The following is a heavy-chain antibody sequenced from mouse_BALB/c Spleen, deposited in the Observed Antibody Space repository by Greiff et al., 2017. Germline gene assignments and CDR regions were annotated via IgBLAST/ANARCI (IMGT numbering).Heavy chain of an antibody. CDR1: GFTFSSYA. CDR3: ARRGSYGSSYDYFDY. J-gene: IGHJ2*01. CDR2: ISSGGSYT. Sequence: EVQVVESGGGLVKPGGSLKLSCAASGFTFSSYAMSWVRQTPEKRLEWVATISSGGSYTYYPDSVKGRFTISRDNAKNTLYLQMSSLRSEDTAMYYCARRGSYGSSYDYFDYWGQGTTLTVSS. D-gene: IGHD1-1*01. V-gene: IGHV5-9-3*01.